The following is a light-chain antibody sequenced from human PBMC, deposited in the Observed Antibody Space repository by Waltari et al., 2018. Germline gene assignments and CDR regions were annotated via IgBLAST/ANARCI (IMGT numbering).Light chain of an antibody. CDR1: SSDVGGYNY. CDR3: SSYTSSTYPVV. CDR2: EVT. V-gene: IGLV2-14*01. J-gene: IGLJ2*01. Sequence: QSALTQPASVSGSPGQSVTISCTGTSSDVGGYNYVSWYQQHPGNAPQLMIYEVTHRPSVVSNRFSGSKSGNTASLTISGLQAEDEADYYCSSYTSSTYPVVFGGGTKLTVL.